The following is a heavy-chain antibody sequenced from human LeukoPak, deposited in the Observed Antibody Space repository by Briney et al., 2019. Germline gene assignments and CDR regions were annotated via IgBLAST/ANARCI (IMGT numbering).Heavy chain of an antibody. D-gene: IGHD6-25*01. J-gene: IGHJ6*02. Sequence: GGSLRLSCAASGFMFDDYGMSWVRQAPGKGLEWVSGINWNGGRTGYADSVKGRFTISRDNAKNSLYLQMNSLRAEDTALYYCARAFSGRRMNGMDVWGQGTTVTVSS. CDR2: INWNGGRT. CDR1: GFMFDDYG. V-gene: IGHV3-20*04. CDR3: ARAFSGRRMNGMDV.